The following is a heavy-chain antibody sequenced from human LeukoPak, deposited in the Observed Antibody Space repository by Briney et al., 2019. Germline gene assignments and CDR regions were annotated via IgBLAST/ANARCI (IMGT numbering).Heavy chain of an antibody. CDR1: GFSFSSYA. V-gene: IGHV3-30*04. Sequence: PGGSLRLSCAASGFSFSSYAMHWVRQAPGKGLEWVAVISYDESNKYYADSVKGRFTISRDNSENTLYLQMNSLRAEDTAVYYCARDANLNSRGRDFDFWSNVEYWGQGTLVTVSS. D-gene: IGHD3-3*01. CDR2: ISYDESNK. CDR3: ARDANLNSRGRDFDFWSNVEY. J-gene: IGHJ4*02.